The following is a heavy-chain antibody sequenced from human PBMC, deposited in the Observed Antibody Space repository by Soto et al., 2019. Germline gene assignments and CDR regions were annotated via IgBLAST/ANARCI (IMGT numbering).Heavy chain of an antibody. CDR2: IRSGANNFAT. Sequence: EVQLVESGGGLVQPGGSLKLSCAASGFIFSGSAIHWVRQASGKGLEWVGRIRSGANNFATSSAASVKGRFTFSRDDSKNTAYLQMNTLKPEDTAVYYCARGQGAAIGDYYYHGMDVWGQGTTVTVSS. V-gene: IGHV3-73*02. D-gene: IGHD2-2*02. J-gene: IGHJ6*02. CDR1: GFIFSGSA. CDR3: ARGQGAAIGDYYYHGMDV.